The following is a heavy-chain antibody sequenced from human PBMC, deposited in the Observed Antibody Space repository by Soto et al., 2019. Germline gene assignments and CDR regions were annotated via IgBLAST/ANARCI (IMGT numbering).Heavy chain of an antibody. D-gene: IGHD2-15*01. CDR1: GFTFSSYN. CDR2: ISRSSSFI. CDR3: ACDCCGGSCFSGGPCIDF. J-gene: IGHJ4*02. Sequence: GGSLRLSCAASGFTFSSYNMNWVRQAPGKGLEWVSYISRSSSFISYAGSVKGRFTISRDNSKNSLYLQMNSLRAEDTAVYFFACDCCGGSCFSGGPCIDFWGEGTLVTFSS. V-gene: IGHV3-21*01.